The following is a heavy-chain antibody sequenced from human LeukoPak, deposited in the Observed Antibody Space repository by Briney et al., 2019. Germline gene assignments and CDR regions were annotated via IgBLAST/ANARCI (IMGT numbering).Heavy chain of an antibody. Sequence: PSQTLSLTCTVSGGSISSGSYYWSWIRQPAGKGLEWIGRIYTSGSTNYNPSLKSRVTISVDTSKNQFSLKLSSVTAADTAVYYCARGFCRGGSCHPPPGYFDYWGQGTLVTVSS. CDR2: IYTSGST. D-gene: IGHD2-15*01. V-gene: IGHV4-61*02. CDR3: ARGFCRGGSCHPPPGYFDY. J-gene: IGHJ4*02. CDR1: GGSISSGSYY.